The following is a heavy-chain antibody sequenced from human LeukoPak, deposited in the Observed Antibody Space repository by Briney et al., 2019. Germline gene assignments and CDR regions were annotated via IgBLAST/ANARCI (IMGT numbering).Heavy chain of an antibody. CDR2: IWYDGSNK. Sequence: PGGSLRLSCAASGFTFSSYGMHWVRQAPGKGLEWVAVIWYDGSNKYYADSVKGRFTISRDNSKNTHYLQMNSLRAEDTAVYYCARSGGSYAFAYWGQGPLVTVSS. V-gene: IGHV3-33*01. CDR1: GFTFSSYG. J-gene: IGHJ4*02. CDR3: ARSGGSYAFAY. D-gene: IGHD1-26*01.